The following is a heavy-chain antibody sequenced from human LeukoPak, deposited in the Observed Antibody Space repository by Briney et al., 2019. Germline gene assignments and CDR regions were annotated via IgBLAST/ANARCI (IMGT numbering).Heavy chain of an antibody. CDR2: IYHSGNT. V-gene: IGHV4-38-2*01. D-gene: IGHD6-13*01. Sequence: SETLSLTCAVSNFSISSGYYWGWIWQPPGRGLEWIGSIYHSGNTYYNPSLKSRGTISIDTSKNQFSLKLTSVTAADTAVYYCARVWVDHVAAAGYWGQGTLVTVSS. CDR3: ARVWVDHVAAAGY. J-gene: IGHJ4*02. CDR1: NFSISSGYY.